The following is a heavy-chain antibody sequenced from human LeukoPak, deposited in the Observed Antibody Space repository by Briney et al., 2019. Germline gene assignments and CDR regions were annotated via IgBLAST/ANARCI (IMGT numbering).Heavy chain of an antibody. CDR3: ARRELTPRRYFDS. Sequence: GESLKISCKGFGYTFTNYWIGWVRQMPGKGLEWMGIIYPGDSDTGYSPSFQGQVSMSADKSTRTAYLQWSSLKASDTAMYYCARRELTPRRYFDSWGQGTLVTVSS. D-gene: IGHD4-23*01. J-gene: IGHJ4*02. CDR2: IYPGDSDT. V-gene: IGHV5-51*01. CDR1: GYTFTNYW.